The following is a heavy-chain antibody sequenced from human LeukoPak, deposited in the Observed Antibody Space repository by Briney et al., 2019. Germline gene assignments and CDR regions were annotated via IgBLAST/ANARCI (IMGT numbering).Heavy chain of an antibody. CDR1: GFTFSDYA. J-gene: IGHJ4*02. V-gene: IGHV3-23*01. Sequence: GGSLRPSCAASGFTFSDYAMTWVRQAPGKGLEWVATISGSGLMTYYADSVKGRFTVSGDNSKNTLYLQMSSLTAADTAVYYCAKDRSIGTYYTFDHWGQGTPVTVSS. CDR2: ISGSGLMT. D-gene: IGHD1-26*01. CDR3: AKDRSIGTYYTFDH.